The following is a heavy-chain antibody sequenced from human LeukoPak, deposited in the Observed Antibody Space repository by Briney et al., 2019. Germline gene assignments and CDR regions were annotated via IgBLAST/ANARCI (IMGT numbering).Heavy chain of an antibody. CDR3: ARVDYGDYGFDY. CDR1: GFTFSSYA. Sequence: GGSLRLSCAASGFTFSSYAMSWVRQAPGKGLEWVSVIYSGGSTYYADSVKGRFTISRDNSKNTLYLQMNSLRAEDTAVYYCARVDYGDYGFDYWGQGTLVTVSS. CDR2: IYSGGST. J-gene: IGHJ4*02. D-gene: IGHD4-17*01. V-gene: IGHV3-66*01.